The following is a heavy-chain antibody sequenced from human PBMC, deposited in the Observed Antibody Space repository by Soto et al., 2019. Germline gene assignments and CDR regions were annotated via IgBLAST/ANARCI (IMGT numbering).Heavy chain of an antibody. D-gene: IGHD3-22*01. Sequence: PSETLSLTCTVSGGSVSSGSYYWSWIRQPPGKGLEWIGYIYYSGSTNYNPSLKSRVTISVDTSKNQFSLKLSSVTAADTAVYYCASDLHTDYYDSSGYVSWGQGTRVTVSS. CDR2: IYYSGST. CDR1: GGSVSSGSYY. V-gene: IGHV4-61*01. CDR3: ASDLHTDYYDSSGYVS. J-gene: IGHJ4*02.